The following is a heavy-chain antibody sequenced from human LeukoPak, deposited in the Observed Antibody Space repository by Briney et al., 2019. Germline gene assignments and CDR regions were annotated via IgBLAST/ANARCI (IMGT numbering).Heavy chain of an antibody. CDR3: ATQTYMITFGGVIVSPDY. V-gene: IGHV4-59*01. CDR2: IYYSGST. J-gene: IGHJ4*02. Sequence: SETLSLTCTVSGGSISSYYWSWIRQPPGKGLEWIGYIYYSGSTNYNPSLKSRVTISVDTSKKQFSLKLSSVTAADTAVYYCATQTYMITFGGVIVSPDYWGQGTLVTVSS. CDR1: GGSISSYY. D-gene: IGHD3-16*02.